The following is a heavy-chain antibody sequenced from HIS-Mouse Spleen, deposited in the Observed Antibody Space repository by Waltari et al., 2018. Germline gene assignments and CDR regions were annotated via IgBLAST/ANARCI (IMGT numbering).Heavy chain of an antibody. D-gene: IGHD4-17*01. CDR3: ARDVNVSRTADYFDY. CDR1: GGSISSSSYY. J-gene: IGHJ4*02. Sequence: QLQLQESGPGLVKPSETLSLTCTVSGGSISSSSYYWGWIRQPPGKGLEWIGSIYYSGRTYYNPSLKSRVTISVDTSKNQFSLKLSSVTAADTAVYYCARDVNVSRTADYFDYWGQGTLVTVSS. CDR2: IYYSGRT. V-gene: IGHV4-39*07.